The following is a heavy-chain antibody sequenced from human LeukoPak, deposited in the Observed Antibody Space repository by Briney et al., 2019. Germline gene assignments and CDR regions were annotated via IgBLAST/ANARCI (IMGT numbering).Heavy chain of an antibody. D-gene: IGHD1-26*01. CDR3: AKFAEPSTTIDY. CDR1: GFNFSDYS. V-gene: IGHV3-21*01. Sequence: GGSLRLSCAASGFNFSDYSMNWVRQAPGKGLEWVSSISSSSSYIYYADSVKGRFTISRDNAKNSLYLQMNSLTTEDMAVYYCAKFAEPSTTIDYWGQGTLVTVSS. J-gene: IGHJ4*02. CDR2: ISSSSSYI.